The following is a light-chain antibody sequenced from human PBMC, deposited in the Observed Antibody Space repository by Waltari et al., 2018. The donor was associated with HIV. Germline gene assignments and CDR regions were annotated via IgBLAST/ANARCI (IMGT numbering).Light chain of an antibody. Sequence: QSVMTQPPSASGNPGQRVTIACSGTRSNIGSRSVTWYQHFPGTAPKLLIFTNDQRPSGVPDRFSASKSGTSASLSISGLHSGDEGVYYCSAWDVSLNGVVFGGGTKLTVL. J-gene: IGLJ2*01. CDR1: RSNIGSRS. V-gene: IGLV1-44*01. CDR3: SAWDVSLNGVV. CDR2: TND.